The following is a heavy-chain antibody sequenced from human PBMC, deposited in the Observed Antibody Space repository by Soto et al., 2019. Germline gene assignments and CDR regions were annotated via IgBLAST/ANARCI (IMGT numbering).Heavy chain of an antibody. V-gene: IGHV1-8*01. Sequence: ASVKVSCKASGYTFTSYDINWVRQATGQGLEWMGWMNPNSGNTGYAQKFQGRVTMTRNTSISTAYMELSSLRSEDTAVYYCARATMGATTFSYYYYGMDVWGQGTTVTVSS. D-gene: IGHD1-26*01. CDR3: ARATMGATTFSYYYYGMDV. J-gene: IGHJ6*02. CDR1: GYTFTSYD. CDR2: MNPNSGNT.